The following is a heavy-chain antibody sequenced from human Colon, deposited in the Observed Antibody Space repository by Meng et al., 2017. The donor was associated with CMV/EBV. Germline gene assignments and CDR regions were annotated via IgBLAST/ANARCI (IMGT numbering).Heavy chain of an antibody. CDR2: IKRDGSET. CDR3: AREVRGITNSGFIIIPLDD. V-gene: IGHV3-7*01. CDR1: GFTFSSYW. Sequence: SCAASGFTFSSYWMNWVRQVPGKGLEWVASIKRDGSETYYVDSVKGRFTISRDNAKNLVFLQMESLRAEDAAVYHCAREVRGITNSGFIIIPLDDWGQGTLVTVSS. J-gene: IGHJ4*02. D-gene: IGHD3-10*01.